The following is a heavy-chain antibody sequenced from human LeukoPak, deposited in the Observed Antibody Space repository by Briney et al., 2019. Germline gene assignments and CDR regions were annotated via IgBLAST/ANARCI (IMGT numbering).Heavy chain of an antibody. D-gene: IGHD3-22*01. V-gene: IGHV1-8*01. CDR2: MNPNSGNT. CDR3: ARVRRYYDSSGYYRWFDP. J-gene: IGHJ5*02. CDR1: GYTFTSYD. Sequence: GSVKVSCKASGYTFTSYDINWVRQATGQGLEWMGWMNPNSGNTGYAQKFRGRVTMTRNTSISTAYMELSSLRSEDTAVYYCARVRRYYDSSGYYRWFDPWGQGTLVTVSS.